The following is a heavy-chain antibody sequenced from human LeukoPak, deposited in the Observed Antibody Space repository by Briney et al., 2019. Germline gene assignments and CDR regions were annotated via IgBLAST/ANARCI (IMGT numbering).Heavy chain of an antibody. CDR3: ARAEAAANWFDP. J-gene: IGHJ5*02. Sequence: AASVKVSCKASGGTFSSYAISWVRQAPGQGLEWMGRIIPILGIANYAQKFQGRVTITADKSTSTAYMELSSLRSEDTAVYYCARAEAAANWFDPWGQGTLVTVSS. CDR1: GGTFSSYA. V-gene: IGHV1-69*04. D-gene: IGHD6-25*01. CDR2: IIPILGIA.